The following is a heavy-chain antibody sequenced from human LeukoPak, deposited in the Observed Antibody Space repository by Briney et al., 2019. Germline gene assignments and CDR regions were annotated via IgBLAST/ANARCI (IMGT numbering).Heavy chain of an antibody. J-gene: IGHJ4*02. CDR2: INHTGST. CDR3: ARGYYSSGWFDY. V-gene: IGHV4-34*01. Sequence: SETLSLTCSVYGGSFSGYYWSWIRQTPGKGLEWIGEINHTGSTNYNPSLKSRVTISVDTSKNQFSLKLSSVTAADTAAYYCARGYYSSGWFDYWGQGTLVTVSS. D-gene: IGHD6-19*01. CDR1: GGSFSGYY.